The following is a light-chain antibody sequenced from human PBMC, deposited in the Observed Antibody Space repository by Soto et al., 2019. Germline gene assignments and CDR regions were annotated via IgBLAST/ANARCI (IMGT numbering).Light chain of an antibody. CDR1: SGHSSYI. V-gene: IGLV4-60*02. Sequence: QSVLTQSSSASASVGSSVKRTCTLSSGHSSYIIAWHHQQPGKAPRYLMKLEGSGSYNKGSGVPDRFSGSSSGADRYLTISNLQFEDEANYYCETWDSNTRVFGGGTQLTVL. CDR2: LEGSGSY. J-gene: IGLJ2*01. CDR3: ETWDSNTRV.